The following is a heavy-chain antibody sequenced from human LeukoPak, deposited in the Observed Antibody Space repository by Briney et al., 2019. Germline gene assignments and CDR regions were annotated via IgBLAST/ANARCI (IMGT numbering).Heavy chain of an antibody. CDR2: ISSSSSTI. Sequence: GGSLRLSCAASGFTFSYYSMNWVRQAPGKGLEWVSYISSSSSTIYYADSVKGRFTISRDNAKNSLYLQMNSLRAEDTAVYYCARVQLVDYYYYSYMDVWGKGTTVTVSS. D-gene: IGHD6-6*01. J-gene: IGHJ6*03. CDR3: ARVQLVDYYYYSYMDV. CDR1: GFTFSYYS. V-gene: IGHV3-48*01.